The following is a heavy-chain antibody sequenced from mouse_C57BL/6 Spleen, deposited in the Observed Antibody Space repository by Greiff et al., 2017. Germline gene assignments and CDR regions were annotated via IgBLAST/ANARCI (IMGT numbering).Heavy chain of an antibody. CDR1: GYTFTSYW. J-gene: IGHJ3*01. Sequence: QVQLKQPGAELVMPGASVKLSCKASGYTFTSYWMHWVKQRPGQGLEWIGEIDPSDSYTNYNQKFKGKSTLTVDKSSSTAYMQLSSLTSEDSAVYYCARSDSNYVAWFAYWGQGTLVTVSA. V-gene: IGHV1-69*01. D-gene: IGHD2-5*01. CDR2: IDPSDSYT. CDR3: ARSDSNYVAWFAY.